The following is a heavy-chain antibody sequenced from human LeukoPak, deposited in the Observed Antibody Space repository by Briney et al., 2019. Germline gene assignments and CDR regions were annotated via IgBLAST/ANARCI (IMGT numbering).Heavy chain of an antibody. Sequence: GGSLRLSCAASGFPFSNYAMSWVRQAPGKGLEWVSVIGSSGDNIYYADSVKGRFTISRDNSKNTLYLAMNSLRAEDTAVYYCAKQDIVLVQPGISLKTEFDFWGQGTLVTVSS. V-gene: IGHV3-23*01. J-gene: IGHJ4*02. CDR2: IGSSGDNI. D-gene: IGHD2-8*02. CDR3: AKQDIVLVQPGISLKTEFDF. CDR1: GFPFSNYA.